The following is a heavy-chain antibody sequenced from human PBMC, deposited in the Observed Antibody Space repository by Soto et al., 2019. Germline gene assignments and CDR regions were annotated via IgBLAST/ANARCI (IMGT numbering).Heavy chain of an antibody. J-gene: IGHJ4*02. CDR1: GGSISSGGYY. D-gene: IGHD3-16*02. Sequence: QVQLQESGPGLVKPSQTLSLTCTVSGGSISSGGYYWSWIRQHPGKGLEWIGYIYYSGSTYYNPSLKSRVTISVDTSKNQFSLKLSSGTAAGPAVYYWARGGGRADFDYVWGSYPYYFDYWGQGTLVTVSS. V-gene: IGHV4-31*03. CDR2: IYYSGST. CDR3: ARGGGRADFDYVWGSYPYYFDY.